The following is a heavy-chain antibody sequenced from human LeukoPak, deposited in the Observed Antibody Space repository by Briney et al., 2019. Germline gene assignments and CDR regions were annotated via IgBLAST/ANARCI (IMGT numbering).Heavy chain of an antibody. Sequence: SETLSLTCTVSGGSISSYYWSWIRQPPGKGLEWIGYIYNSGSTDHNPSLKSRVTISVDTSKNQFSLNLSSVTAADTAMYYCARVPPGGYHYGMDVWGQGTTSPSP. D-gene: IGHD3-10*01. CDR3: ARVPPGGYHYGMDV. J-gene: IGHJ6*02. V-gene: IGHV4-59*01. CDR2: IYNSGST. CDR1: GGSISSYY.